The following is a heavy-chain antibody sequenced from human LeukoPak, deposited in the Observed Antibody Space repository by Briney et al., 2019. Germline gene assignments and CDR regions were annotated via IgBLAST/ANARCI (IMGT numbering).Heavy chain of an antibody. CDR1: GGSFSGYY. V-gene: IGHV4-34*01. J-gene: IGHJ4*02. CDR3: ARHGSGVDY. CDR2: INHSGST. Sequence: SEALSLTCAVYGGSFSGYYWCWIREPPGTGLEWIGEINHSGSTNYTPSLKSRVTISVDTSKNQFSLKLSSVTAADTAVYYCARHGSGVDYWGQGTLVTVSS. D-gene: IGHD3-3*01.